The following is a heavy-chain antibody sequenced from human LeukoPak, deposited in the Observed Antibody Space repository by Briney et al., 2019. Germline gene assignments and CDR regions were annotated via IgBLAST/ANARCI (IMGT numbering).Heavy chain of an antibody. CDR2: IIPIFGTA. CDR3: ARDGDYGSRRFDP. CDR1: GGTFSSYA. J-gene: IGHJ5*02. Sequence: GASVKVSCKASGGTFSSYAISWVRQAPGQGLEWMGGIIPIFGTANYAQKFQGRVTITADKSTSTAYMELSSLRSEDTAVYYCARDGDYGSRRFDPWGQGTLVTVSS. D-gene: IGHD3-10*01. V-gene: IGHV1-69*06.